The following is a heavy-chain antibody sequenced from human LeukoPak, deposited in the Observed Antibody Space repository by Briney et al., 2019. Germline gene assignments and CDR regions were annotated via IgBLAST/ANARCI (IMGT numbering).Heavy chain of an antibody. J-gene: IGHJ4*02. CDR1: GFTFSSYG. CDR2: ISSSSSYI. CDR3: ARKGTGYSGYGIDY. D-gene: IGHD5-12*01. V-gene: IGHV3-21*01. Sequence: GGSLRLSCAASGFTFSSYGMSRVRQAPGKGLEWVSSISSSSSYIYYADSVKGRFTISRDNAKNSLYLQMNSLRAEDTAVFYCARKGTGYSGYGIDYWGQGTLVTVSS.